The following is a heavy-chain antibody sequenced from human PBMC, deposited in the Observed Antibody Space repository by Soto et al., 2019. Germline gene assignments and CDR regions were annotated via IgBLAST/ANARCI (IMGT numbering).Heavy chain of an antibody. Sequence: QAQLVQTRDGVKKPGASVKVSCKTSGYTFYSHSISWVRQAPGQELEWMGRINGDYGNTQYAQKFRGRVTMTTDTSTTTVFMELTNLRSDDTAVYYCARCIQGDYYYGMDVWGQGTTVTVSS. J-gene: IGHJ6*02. V-gene: IGHV1-18*01. D-gene: IGHD5-18*01. CDR3: ARCIQGDYYYGMDV. CDR2: INGDYGNT. CDR1: GYTFYSHS.